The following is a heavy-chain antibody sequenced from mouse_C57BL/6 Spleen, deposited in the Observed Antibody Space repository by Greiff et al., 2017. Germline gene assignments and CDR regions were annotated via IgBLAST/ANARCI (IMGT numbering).Heavy chain of an antibody. D-gene: IGHD1-1*01. CDR3: ASPHYYGSGYGVAY. J-gene: IGHJ3*01. CDR2: INPSSGYT. V-gene: IGHV1-4*01. CDR1: GYTFASYT. Sequence: VQLQQSGAELARPGASVTMSCKASGYTFASYTMHWVKQRPGQGLEWIGYINPSSGYTTYNQTFKDKATLTADKSSSKDYIQLSSLTSEDSAVYDCASPHYYGSGYGVAYRGQGNLV.